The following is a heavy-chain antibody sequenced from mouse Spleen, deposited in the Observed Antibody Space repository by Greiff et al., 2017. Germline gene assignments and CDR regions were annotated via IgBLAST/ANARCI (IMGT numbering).Heavy chain of an antibody. D-gene: IGHD4-1*01. CDR2: ISSGGSYT. Sequence: EVKLVESGGGLVKPGGSLKLSCAASGFTFSSYTMSWVRQTPEKRLEWVATISSGGSYTYYPDSVKGRFTISRDNAKNTLYLQMSSLKSEDTAMYYCTRNWDGYWYFDVWGAGTTVTVSS. V-gene: IGHV5-6-4*01. CDR3: TRNWDGYWYFDV. CDR1: GFTFSSYT. J-gene: IGHJ1*01.